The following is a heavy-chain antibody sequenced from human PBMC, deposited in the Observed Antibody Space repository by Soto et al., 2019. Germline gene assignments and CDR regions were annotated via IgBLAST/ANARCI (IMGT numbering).Heavy chain of an antibody. J-gene: IGHJ4*02. V-gene: IGHV1-18*01. D-gene: IGHD3-3*01. Sequence: QVQLVQSGAEVKKPGASVKVSCKASGYTFTSYGISWVRQAPGQGLEWMGWISAYNGNTNYAQKLQGRVTMNTDTSPRTAYMELRSLRSDDTAVYYGARGNYYDFWSGKATYFDYWGQGTLVTVSS. CDR3: ARGNYYDFWSGKATYFDY. CDR1: GYTFTSYG. CDR2: ISAYNGNT.